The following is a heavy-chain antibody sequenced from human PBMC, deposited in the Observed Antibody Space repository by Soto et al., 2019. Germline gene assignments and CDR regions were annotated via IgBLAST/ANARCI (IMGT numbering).Heavy chain of an antibody. D-gene: IGHD1-26*01. CDR1: GGYISSYY. Sequence: PSATMSLTYTVSGGYISSYYWSWVRQSPEKGLEMIGYVYSAVSSIYNPSLSSRLSISLDTSNTQFSLRLSSVTAADTAVYYCARMPYTGSNPPLDYWGRGSLVTVSS. V-gene: IGHV4-59*01. CDR2: VYSAVSS. J-gene: IGHJ4*02. CDR3: ARMPYTGSNPPLDY.